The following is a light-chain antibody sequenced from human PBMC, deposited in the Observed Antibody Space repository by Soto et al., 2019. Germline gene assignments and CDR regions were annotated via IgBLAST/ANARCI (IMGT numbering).Light chain of an antibody. Sequence: EIVLTQSPGSLSLSPGERATLSCRASQSVSSTFFAWYQQRPGQAPRLLMYGASSRATGIPERFSGSGSGTDFTLTISRLEPEDFEVYYCQPFDSSVTFDQGNKVEIK. CDR2: GAS. V-gene: IGKV3-20*01. CDR1: QSVSSTF. J-gene: IGKJ1*01. CDR3: QPFDSSVT.